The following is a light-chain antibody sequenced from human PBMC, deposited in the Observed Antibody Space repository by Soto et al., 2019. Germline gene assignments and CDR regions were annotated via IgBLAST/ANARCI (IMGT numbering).Light chain of an antibody. CDR1: QSLLHGNGYNY. V-gene: IGKV2-28*01. Sequence: DIVMTQSPLSLSVTPGEPASISCRSSQSLLHGNGYNYLDWYLQRPGQSPQLLIYLGSNRASGVPDRFSGSGSGTDFTLKISRVGAEDVGVYYCMQALQTPFTFGPGTKVDIK. CDR2: LGS. J-gene: IGKJ3*01. CDR3: MQALQTPFT.